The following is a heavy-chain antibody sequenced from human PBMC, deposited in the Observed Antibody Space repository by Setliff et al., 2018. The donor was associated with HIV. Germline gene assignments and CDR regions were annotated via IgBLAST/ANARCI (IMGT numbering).Heavy chain of an antibody. CDR2: ISWDGIKT. J-gene: IGHJ4*02. D-gene: IGHD7-27*01. CDR1: GYSFSNYW. Sequence: PGESLKISCKGSGYSFSNYWIGWVRQMPGKGLEWVAGISWDGIKTTYGDSVRGRFTISRDNVEKSVYLQINRLRNEDTARYYCARDHYLGLDYWGQGSLVTVSS. CDR3: ARDHYLGLDY. V-gene: IGHV3-7*05.